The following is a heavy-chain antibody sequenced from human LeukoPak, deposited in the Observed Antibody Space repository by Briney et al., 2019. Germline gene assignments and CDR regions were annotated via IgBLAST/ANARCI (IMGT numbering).Heavy chain of an antibody. D-gene: IGHD6-19*01. J-gene: IGHJ6*02. Sequence: GGSLRLSCAASGFTFSSYSMNWVRQAPGKGLEWVSSISSSSSYIYYADSVKGRFTISRDNAKNSLYLQMNSLRAEDTAVYYCARERGYSSGWYRVGCHYYGMDVWGQGTTVTVSS. CDR3: ARERGYSSGWYRVGCHYYGMDV. CDR2: ISSSSSYI. CDR1: GFTFSSYS. V-gene: IGHV3-21*01.